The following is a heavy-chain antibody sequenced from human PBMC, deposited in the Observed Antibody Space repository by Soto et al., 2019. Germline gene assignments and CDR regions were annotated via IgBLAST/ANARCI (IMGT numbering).Heavy chain of an antibody. V-gene: IGHV3-48*02. Sequence: GGSLTLSCAASGVSFISYNMSLVRQAPGKGLEWVSYISNSGSVIHDADSVKGRFTISRDNAKNSLSLQMNSLRDEDTALYYCVRVYASNTFDLWGQGTVVTVSS. CDR3: VRVYASNTFDL. J-gene: IGHJ3*01. CDR2: ISNSGSVI. D-gene: IGHD2-2*01. CDR1: GVSFISYN.